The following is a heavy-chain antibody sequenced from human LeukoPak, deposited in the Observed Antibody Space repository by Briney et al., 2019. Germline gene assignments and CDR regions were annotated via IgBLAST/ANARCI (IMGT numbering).Heavy chain of an antibody. J-gene: IGHJ5*02. D-gene: IGHD3-10*01. CDR1: GGTLSSYA. Sequence: SVKVSCKASGGTLSSYAISWVRQAPGQGLEWMGRIIPILGIANYAQKFQGRVTITADKSTSTAYMELSSLRSEDTAVYYCATRGSAGWFDPWGQGTLVTVSS. V-gene: IGHV1-69*04. CDR3: ATRGSAGWFDP. CDR2: IIPILGIA.